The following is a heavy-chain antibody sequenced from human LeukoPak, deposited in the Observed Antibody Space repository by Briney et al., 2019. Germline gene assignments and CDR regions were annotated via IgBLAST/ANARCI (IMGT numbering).Heavy chain of an antibody. Sequence: GGSLRLSCAASGFTFSSYGMHWVRQAPGKGLEWVAVIWYDGSNKYYADSVKGRFTISRDNSKNTLYLQMNTLRAEDTAVYYCGSRIATAGSVDYWGQGTQVTVSS. CDR3: GSRIATAGSVDY. V-gene: IGHV3-33*01. CDR2: IWYDGSNK. CDR1: GFTFSSYG. D-gene: IGHD6-13*01. J-gene: IGHJ4*02.